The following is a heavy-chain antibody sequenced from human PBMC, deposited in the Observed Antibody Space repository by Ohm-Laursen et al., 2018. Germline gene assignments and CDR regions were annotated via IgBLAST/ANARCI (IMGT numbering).Heavy chain of an antibody. CDR1: GFTFSDYY. CDR3: ARASPGYYDTSGSHFDY. J-gene: IGHJ4*02. CDR2: ISSSGSTI. Sequence: SLRLSCTAFGFTFSDYYMSWIRQAPGRGLEWVSYISSSGSTIYYADSVKGRFTISRDNAKNSLYLQMNSLRAEDTAVYYCARASPGYYDTSGSHFDYWGQGTLVTVSS. D-gene: IGHD3-22*01. V-gene: IGHV3-11*01.